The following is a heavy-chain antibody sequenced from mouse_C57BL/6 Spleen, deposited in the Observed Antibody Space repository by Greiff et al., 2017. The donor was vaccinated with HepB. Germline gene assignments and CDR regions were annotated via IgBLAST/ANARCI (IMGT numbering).Heavy chain of an antibody. CDR2: IYPGDGDT. D-gene: IGHD2-1*01. J-gene: IGHJ3*01. Sequence: VQLQQSGPELVKPGASVKISCKASGYAFSSSWMNWVKQRPGKGLEWIGRIYPGDGDTNYNGKFKGKATLTADKSSSTAYMQLSSLTSEDSAVYFCARGGNPPAWFAYWGQGTLVTVSA. CDR1: GYAFSSSW. CDR3: ARGGNPPAWFAY. V-gene: IGHV1-82*01.